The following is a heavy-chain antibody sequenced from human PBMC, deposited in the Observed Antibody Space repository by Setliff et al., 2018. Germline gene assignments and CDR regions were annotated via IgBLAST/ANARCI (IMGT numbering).Heavy chain of an antibody. Sequence: ASVKVSCKASGSTFSNYGITWVRQAPGQGLEWMGWISAYSGNTKYALTLQGRVTMTTDPSTTTAYLELRSLTSDDTAVYYCARETDPPHYDTSGHLDYWGQGTLVTVSS. CDR2: ISAYSGNT. D-gene: IGHD3-22*01. V-gene: IGHV1-18*04. J-gene: IGHJ4*02. CDR3: ARETDPPHYDTSGHLDY. CDR1: GSTFSNYG.